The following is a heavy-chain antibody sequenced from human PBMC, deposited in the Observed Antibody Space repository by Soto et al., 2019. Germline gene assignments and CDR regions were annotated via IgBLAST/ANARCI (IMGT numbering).Heavy chain of an antibody. CDR1: GGSISSSSYY. CDR2: IYYSGST. D-gene: IGHD1-26*01. CDR3: ASGGSYPSLIDY. V-gene: IGHV4-39*01. J-gene: IGHJ4*02. Sequence: QLQLQESGPGLVKPSETLSLTCTVSGGSISSSSYYWGWIRQPPGKGLEWIGSIYYSGSTYYNPSHKSRVTISVDTSKNQFSLKLSSVTVADTAVYYCASGGSYPSLIDYWGQGTLVTVSS.